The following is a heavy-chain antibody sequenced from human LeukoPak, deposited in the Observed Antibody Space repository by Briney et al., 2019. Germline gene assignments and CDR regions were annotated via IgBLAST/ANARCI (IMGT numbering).Heavy chain of an antibody. CDR2: TYYRSRFYT. CDR3: ARDGPGDQVRDC. Sequence: SQTLSLTCAISGDSVSNNGAAGNWIRQSPSRGLEWLGRTYYRSRFYTDYAESVKSRITINPDTSKNQYSLQLKSLTPEDTAVYYCARDGPGDQVRDCWGQGPLVTVSS. J-gene: IGHJ4*02. V-gene: IGHV6-1*01. CDR1: GDSVSNNGAA. D-gene: IGHD3-10*01.